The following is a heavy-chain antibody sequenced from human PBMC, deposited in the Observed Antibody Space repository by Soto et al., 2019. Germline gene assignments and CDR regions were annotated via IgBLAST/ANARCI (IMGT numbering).Heavy chain of an antibody. D-gene: IGHD6-19*01. V-gene: IGHV5-51*01. Sequence: PAQSLNLSCKVSGYNFAIYWIAWVRLMTGNCLEWMGIIYPGDSDTRYSTSFQGQVIISADKSTSTAYLRWSSLKASDTAMYYCARRASGHIYFDPWGQGTLVTVSS. CDR3: ARRASGHIYFDP. CDR2: IYPGDSDT. CDR1: GYNFAIYW. J-gene: IGHJ5*02.